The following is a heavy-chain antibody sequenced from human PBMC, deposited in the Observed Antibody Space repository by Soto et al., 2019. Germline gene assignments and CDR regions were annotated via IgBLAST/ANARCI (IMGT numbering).Heavy chain of an antibody. V-gene: IGHV4-4*02. CDR3: AKDGSGRPYYSDK. D-gene: IGHD3-3*01. CDR1: GASITSNNW. CDR2: VYHSGTT. J-gene: IGHJ4*02. Sequence: SETLSLTCVVSGASITSNNWWRWVRQPPGKGLEWVGEVYHSGTTNYNPSLKSRVTLSVDKSKNQFSLKVTSVTAADTAVYYCAKDGSGRPYYSDKWGQGTLVSFSS.